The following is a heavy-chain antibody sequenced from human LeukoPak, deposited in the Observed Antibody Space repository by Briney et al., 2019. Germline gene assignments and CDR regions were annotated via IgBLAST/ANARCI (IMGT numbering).Heavy chain of an antibody. V-gene: IGHV4-61*08. CDR3: ARAAYCGANCYYYFDY. CDR2: IYYSGRT. CDR1: GGSISSGGYY. J-gene: IGHJ4*02. Sequence: SETLSLTCTVSGGSISSGGYYWSWIRQHPGMGLEWIGYIYYSGRTNYNPSLKSRVTISVDTSTNQFSLKLSFVTAADTAVYYCARAAYCGANCYYYFDYWGQGTLVTASS. D-gene: IGHD2-21*01.